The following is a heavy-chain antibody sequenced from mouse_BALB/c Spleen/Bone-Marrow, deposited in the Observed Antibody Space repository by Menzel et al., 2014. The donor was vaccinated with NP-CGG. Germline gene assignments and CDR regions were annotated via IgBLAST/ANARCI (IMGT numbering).Heavy chain of an antibody. D-gene: IGHD2-3*01. J-gene: IGHJ4*01. CDR3: AIDGYYAMDY. CDR1: GFSLISYG. V-gene: IGHV2-5-1*01. Sequence: QIQLQQSGPSLVQPSQTLSITCTVSGFSLISYGVHWVRQSPGKGLEWQGVIWRGGSTDYNAAFISRLSITKDNSKSQVFFKMNSLQADDTAIYYCAIDGYYAMDYWGQGTSVTVSS. CDR2: IWRGGST.